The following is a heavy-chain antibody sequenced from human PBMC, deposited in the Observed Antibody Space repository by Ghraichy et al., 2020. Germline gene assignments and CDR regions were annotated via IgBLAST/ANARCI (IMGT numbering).Heavy chain of an antibody. CDR3: ARGGGKLPFDY. Sequence: GGSLRLSCAASGFTFSSYSMNWVRQAPGKGLEWVSSISSSSYIYYADSVKGRFTISRDNAKNSLYLQMNSLRAEDTAVYYCARGGGKLPFDYWGQGTLVTVSS. D-gene: IGHD2-15*01. V-gene: IGHV3-21*01. CDR2: ISSSSYI. J-gene: IGHJ4*02. CDR1: GFTFSSYS.